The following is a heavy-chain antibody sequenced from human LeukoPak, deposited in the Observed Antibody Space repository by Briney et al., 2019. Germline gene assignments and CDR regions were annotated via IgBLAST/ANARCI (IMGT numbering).Heavy chain of an antibody. CDR2: IYSGGST. CDR1: GFTVSSNY. V-gene: IGHV3-66*01. Sequence: GGSLRLSCAASGFTVSSNYMSWVRQAPGKGLEWVSVIYSGGSTYYADSVRGRFTISRDNSKNTLYLQMNSLRAEDTAVYYCARGLNVVVPAAMNYFDYWGQGTLVTVSS. D-gene: IGHD2-2*01. CDR3: ARGLNVVVPAAMNYFDY. J-gene: IGHJ4*02.